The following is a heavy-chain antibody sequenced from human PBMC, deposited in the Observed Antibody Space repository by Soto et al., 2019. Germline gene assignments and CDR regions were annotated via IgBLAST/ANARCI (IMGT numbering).Heavy chain of an antibody. CDR2: IIPIFGTA. V-gene: IGHV1-69*01. CDR1: GGTFSSYS. CDR3: ARDGGRHSGGIDY. J-gene: IGHJ4*02. D-gene: IGHD1-26*01. Sequence: QVQLVQSGAEVKKPGSSVKVSCKASGGTFSSYSINWVRQAPGQGLEWMGEIIPIFGTANYAQKFQGRVTITAAESTSTAYMELSSPRSEDTSVYYCARDGGRHSGGIDYWGQGTLVTVSS.